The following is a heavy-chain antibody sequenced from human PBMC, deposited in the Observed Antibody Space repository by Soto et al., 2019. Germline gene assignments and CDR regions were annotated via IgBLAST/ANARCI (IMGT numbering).Heavy chain of an antibody. D-gene: IGHD6-13*01. V-gene: IGHV1-2*02. CDR1: GYTFTGYY. CDR2: INPNSGVT. CDR3: ARGLAAAEDVMDV. Sequence: ASVKVSCKASGYTFTGYYMHWVRQSPGQGLEWMGWINPNSGVTNYAQKFQGRVTMTRDTSISTAYMELSRLRSDDTAVYYCARGLAAAEDVMDVWGPGTTVTV. J-gene: IGHJ6*02.